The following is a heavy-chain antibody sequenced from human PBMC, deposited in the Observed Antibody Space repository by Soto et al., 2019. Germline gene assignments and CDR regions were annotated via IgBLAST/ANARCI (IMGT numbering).Heavy chain of an antibody. Sequence: QVQLQESGPGLVKPSDTLSLNCTVSGGSISGYYWSWIRQPRGKGLEYIGYIYFRGSTNYNPSLKSRVTMSVDTSRNLFSLKVNSVTAADTAVYYCARQQLLPYYYALDVWGQGTTVTVSS. D-gene: IGHD6-13*01. CDR1: GGSISGYY. CDR2: IYFRGST. J-gene: IGHJ6*02. CDR3: ARQQLLPYYYALDV. V-gene: IGHV4-59*07.